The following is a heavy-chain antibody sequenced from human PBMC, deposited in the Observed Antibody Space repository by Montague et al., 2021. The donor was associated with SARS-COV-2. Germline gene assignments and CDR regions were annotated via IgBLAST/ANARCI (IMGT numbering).Heavy chain of an antibody. Sequence: SLRLSCAASGFTFSSFSMNWVRQAPGKRLEWVASISSESTYILYAESVRGRFTVSRDNAQNLLFLQMNSLRAEDTAVYYCARSTYYYDSSGSYYFDYWGQGTLVTVSS. V-gene: IGHV3-21*01. CDR1: GFTFSSFS. J-gene: IGHJ4*02. CDR2: ISSESTYI. D-gene: IGHD3-22*01. CDR3: ARSTYYYDSSGSYYFDY.